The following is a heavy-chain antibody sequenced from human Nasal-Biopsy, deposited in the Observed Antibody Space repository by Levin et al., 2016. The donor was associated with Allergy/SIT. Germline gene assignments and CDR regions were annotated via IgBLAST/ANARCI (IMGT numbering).Heavy chain of an antibody. D-gene: IGHD3-22*01. V-gene: IGHV4-61*02. CDR3: VRGYDSGAFLRDFDY. Sequence: SETLSLTCTVSGGSISSGGYYFWSWIRQAAGKGLEWIGRIHSRGHTHYNPSLQSRVTVSADSSKNQFSLSLSSVTAADTAVYYCVRGYDSGAFLRDFDYWGQGMLVTVSS. CDR2: IHSRGHT. CDR1: GGSISSGGYYF. J-gene: IGHJ4*02.